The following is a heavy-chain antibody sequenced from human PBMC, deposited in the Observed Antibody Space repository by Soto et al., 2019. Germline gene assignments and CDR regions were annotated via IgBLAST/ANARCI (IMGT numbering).Heavy chain of an antibody. J-gene: IGHJ4*02. CDR1: GYTFTGYY. V-gene: IGHV1-2*04. CDR3: ARAYSSSWYVFDY. Sequence: QVQLVQSGAEVKKPGASVKVSCKASGYTFTGYYMHWVRQAPGQGLEWMGWINPNSGGTNYAQKFQGWVTMTRDTPNSTAYMELSRLRADDTAVYYCARAYSSSWYVFDYWGQGTLVTVSS. CDR2: INPNSGGT. D-gene: IGHD6-13*01.